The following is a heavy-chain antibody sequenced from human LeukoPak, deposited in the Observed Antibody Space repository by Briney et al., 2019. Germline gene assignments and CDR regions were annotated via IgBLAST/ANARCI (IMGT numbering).Heavy chain of an antibody. CDR1: GFTFSNYG. CDR3: AREEGSCCDY. J-gene: IGHJ4*02. Sequence: PGTSLRLSCAASGFTFSNYGMHWVRQVPGKGLEWVALISYGGSNEYYARSVKGRFTISRDNSKNTLYLQMNSLRAEDTAVYYCAREEGSCCDYWGQGTLVTVSS. V-gene: IGHV3-30*03. D-gene: IGHD2-15*01. CDR2: ISYGGSNE.